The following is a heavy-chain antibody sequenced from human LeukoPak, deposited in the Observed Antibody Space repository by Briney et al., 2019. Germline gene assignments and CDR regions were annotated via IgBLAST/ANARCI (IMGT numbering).Heavy chain of an antibody. D-gene: IGHD2-2*02. J-gene: IGHJ6*03. CDR1: GLTFSDYY. Sequence: GGSLRLSCAASGLTFSDYYMSWIRQAPGKGLEWVSYISSSGSTIYYADSVKGRFTISRDNAKDSLYLQMNSLRAEDTAVYYCARDAIPYYYYYYMDVWGKGTTVTVSS. CDR2: ISSSGSTI. V-gene: IGHV3-11*04. CDR3: ARDAIPYYYYYYMDV.